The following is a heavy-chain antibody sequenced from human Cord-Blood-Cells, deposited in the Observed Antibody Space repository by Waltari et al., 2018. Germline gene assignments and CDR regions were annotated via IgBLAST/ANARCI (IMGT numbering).Heavy chain of an antibody. Sequence: EVQLVESGGGLVKPGGSLRLSCAASGFTFSSYSMNWVRQAPGKGLEWVSSISSSSSYIYYADSVKGRFTISRDNAKNSLYLQMNSLRAEDTAVYYCARERIAARHYYYYYYMDVWGKGTTVTVSS. V-gene: IGHV3-21*01. CDR3: ARERIAARHYYYYYYMDV. J-gene: IGHJ6*03. CDR1: GFTFSSYS. D-gene: IGHD6-6*01. CDR2: ISSSSSYI.